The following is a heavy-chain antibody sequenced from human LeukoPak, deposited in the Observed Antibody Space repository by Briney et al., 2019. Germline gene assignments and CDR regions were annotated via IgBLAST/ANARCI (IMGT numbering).Heavy chain of an antibody. CDR3: AREKRVAGSRGGFDP. Sequence: ASVKVSCKASGYTFTGYYMHWVRQAPGQGLEWMGWINPNSGGTNFAQKFRGRVTMTRDTSISTAYMELSRLRSDDTAVYYCAREKRVAGSRGGFDPWGQGTLVTVST. CDR2: INPNSGGT. CDR1: GYTFTGYY. J-gene: IGHJ5*02. V-gene: IGHV1-2*02. D-gene: IGHD6-19*01.